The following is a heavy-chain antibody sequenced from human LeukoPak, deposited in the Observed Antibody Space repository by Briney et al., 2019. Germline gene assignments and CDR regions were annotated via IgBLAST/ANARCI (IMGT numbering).Heavy chain of an antibody. CDR3: ARDSIRNNALDY. J-gene: IGHJ4*02. CDR2: INPSGGST. Sequence: ASVKVSCKXSGYTFTSYYMHWVRQAPGQGLEWMGIINPSGGSTSYAQKFQGRVTMTRDTSTSTVYMELSSLRSEDTAVYYCARDSIRNNALDYWGQGTLVTVSS. D-gene: IGHD1/OR15-1a*01. CDR1: GYTFTSYY. V-gene: IGHV1-46*01.